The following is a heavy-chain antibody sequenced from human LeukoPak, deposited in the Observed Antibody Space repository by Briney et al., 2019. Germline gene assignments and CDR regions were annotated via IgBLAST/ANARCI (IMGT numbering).Heavy chain of an antibody. CDR3: ARGGIQVSGIDEFDY. D-gene: IGHD6-19*01. J-gene: IGHJ4*02. V-gene: IGHV3-13*01. CDR2: IGIRGDT. CDR1: GFTFIDYD. Sequence: PGGSLRLSCVASGFTFIDYDMPWVRQVIGKGLEWVSAIGIRGDTHYSGSVKGQFTISRENAESSLYLQMNSLRAEDTAVYYCARGGIQVSGIDEFDYWGQGTLVTVSS.